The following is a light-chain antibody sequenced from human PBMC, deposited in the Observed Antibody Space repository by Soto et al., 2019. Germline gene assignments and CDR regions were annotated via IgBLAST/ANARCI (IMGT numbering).Light chain of an antibody. CDR1: QTVRNNY. CDR2: DAS. CDR3: QQDNEVPPFT. Sequence: FVLTQSPGTLSLSKGERVTLSCRASQTVRNNYLAWYQQKPGQAPRLLIYDASSRATGIPDRFSGGGSGTDFTLTISSLQSEDFAVYYCQQDNEVPPFTFCHVTRLEI. V-gene: IGKV3D-20*02. J-gene: IGKJ5*01.